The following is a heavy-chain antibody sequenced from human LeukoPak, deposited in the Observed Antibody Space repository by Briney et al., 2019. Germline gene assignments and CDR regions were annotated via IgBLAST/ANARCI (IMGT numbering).Heavy chain of an antibody. CDR1: GFTFHDYA. CDR3: AREMNTVTTNPYYYYYYMDV. D-gene: IGHD4-17*01. CDR2: INSDGSST. Sequence: PGRSLRLSCEASGFTFHDYAMHWVRQAPGKGLVWVSRINSDGSSTSYADSVKGRFAISRDNAKNTLYLQMNSLRAEDTAVYYCAREMNTVTTNPYYYYYYMDVWGKGTTVTVSS. J-gene: IGHJ6*03. V-gene: IGHV3-74*01.